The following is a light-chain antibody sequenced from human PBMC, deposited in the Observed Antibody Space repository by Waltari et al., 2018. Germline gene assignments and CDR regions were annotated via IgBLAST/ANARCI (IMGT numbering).Light chain of an antibody. V-gene: IGKV3-15*01. J-gene: IGKJ1*01. CDR2: GAS. CDR1: QSVGGN. CDR3: LQYNNWPRT. Sequence: ERVLTQSPDTLSVSPGERATLPCRASQSVGGNVAWYQQRPGQAPRRLIFGASIRASGIPARFSGSGSGTEFTFTISSLESEDFAVYYCLQYNNWPRTFGQGTKVEV.